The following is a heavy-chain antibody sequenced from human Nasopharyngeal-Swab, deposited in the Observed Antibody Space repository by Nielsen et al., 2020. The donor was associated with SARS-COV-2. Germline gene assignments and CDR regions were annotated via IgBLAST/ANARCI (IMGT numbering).Heavy chain of an antibody. V-gene: IGHV3-7*01. J-gene: IGHJ6*03. Sequence: WIRQPPGKGLEWVANMKQDGSEKYYVDSVKGRFTISRDNAKNSLYLQMNSLRAEDTAVYYCARGASGYYDFWSGYYRYYYYYYMDVWGKGTTVTVSS. CDR2: MKQDGSEK. D-gene: IGHD3-3*01. CDR3: ARGASGYYDFWSGYYRYYYYYYMDV.